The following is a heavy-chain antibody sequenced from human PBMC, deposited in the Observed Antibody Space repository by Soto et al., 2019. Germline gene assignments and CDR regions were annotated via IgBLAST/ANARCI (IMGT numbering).Heavy chain of an antibody. V-gene: IGHV3-15*01. CDR2: IRGKSDSGTT. CDR3: VTDRPLCDACHGGN. D-gene: IGHD2-2*01. Sequence: EVQLVESGGGLVQPGGSLRLSCAASGFIFRNSWMSWVRQAPGKGLEWVGLIRGKSDSGTTDYAAPVKGRFTISRDDSENTLYLQMDSLKVDDTAVYFCVTDRPLCDACHGGNWGHGTLVTVSS. J-gene: IGHJ4*01. CDR1: GFIFRNSW.